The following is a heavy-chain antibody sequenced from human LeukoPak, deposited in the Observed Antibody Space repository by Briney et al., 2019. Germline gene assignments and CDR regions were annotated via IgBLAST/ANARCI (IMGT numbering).Heavy chain of an antibody. Sequence: GGSLRLSRVVSGFTFSNSAMSWVRQAPGKGLEWVSSISGHVQSTYYADSVQGRFTISRDDSKKILYLQMNNLRADDTAVYYCANHRTPDRYNWNYFDYWGQGTLVTVSS. J-gene: IGHJ4*02. CDR2: ISGHVQST. D-gene: IGHD1-20*01. CDR1: GFTFSNSA. CDR3: ANHRTPDRYNWNYFDY. V-gene: IGHV3-23*01.